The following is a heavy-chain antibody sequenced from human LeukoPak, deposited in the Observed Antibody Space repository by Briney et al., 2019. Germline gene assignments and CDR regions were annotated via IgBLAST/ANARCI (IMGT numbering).Heavy chain of an antibody. V-gene: IGHV4-31*03. Sequence: SQTLSLTCTVSGGSISSGGYYWSWIRQHPGKGLEWIGYIYYSGSTYYNPSLKTRVTISVDTSKNQFSLKLSSVTAADTAVYYCARNSMWFGEVYFDYWGQGTLVTVSS. CDR3: ARNSMWFGEVYFDY. CDR2: IYYSGST. J-gene: IGHJ4*02. D-gene: IGHD3-10*01. CDR1: GGSISSGGYY.